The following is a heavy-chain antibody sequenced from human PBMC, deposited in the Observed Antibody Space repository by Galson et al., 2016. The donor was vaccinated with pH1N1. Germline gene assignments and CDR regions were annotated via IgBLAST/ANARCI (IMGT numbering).Heavy chain of an antibody. CDR3: ARATGA. Sequence: SLRLSCAASGVTVSNNYMSWVRQAPGKGLEWVSCIYSGGDTYYADSVKGRFTVSRDSSKNTVYLQMNSLRAEDTAVYYCARATGAWGQGTLVTVSS. CDR2: IYSGGDT. J-gene: IGHJ5*02. V-gene: IGHV3-53*01. CDR1: GVTVSNNY. D-gene: IGHD7-27*01.